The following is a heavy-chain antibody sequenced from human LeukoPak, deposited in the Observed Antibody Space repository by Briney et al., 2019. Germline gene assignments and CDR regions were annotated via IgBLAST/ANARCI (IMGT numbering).Heavy chain of an antibody. J-gene: IGHJ3*02. CDR3: ARPRIVGATGAFDI. Sequence: GGSLRLSCAASGFTFSSYWMSWVRQAPGKGLEWVANIKQDGSEKYYVDSVKGRFTISRDNAKNSLYLQMNSLRAEDTAVYYCARPRIVGATGAFDIWGQGTMATVSS. D-gene: IGHD1-26*01. V-gene: IGHV3-7*01. CDR2: IKQDGSEK. CDR1: GFTFSSYW.